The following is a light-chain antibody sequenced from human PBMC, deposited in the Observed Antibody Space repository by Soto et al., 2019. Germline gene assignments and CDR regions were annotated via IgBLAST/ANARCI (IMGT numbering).Light chain of an antibody. CDR1: QSVSNC. Sequence: DIQMTQSPSTLSASVLDRVTITCRASQSVSNCLAWYQQKPGKAPSLLIYDASNLESGVPSRFSGSGSGTEFRLTISSLQPDDFATYYCQQYYSYRLTFGGGTKVDI. J-gene: IGKJ4*01. CDR2: DAS. CDR3: QQYYSYRLT. V-gene: IGKV1-5*01.